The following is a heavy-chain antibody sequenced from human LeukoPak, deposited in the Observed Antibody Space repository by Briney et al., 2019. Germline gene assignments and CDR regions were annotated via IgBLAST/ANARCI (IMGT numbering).Heavy chain of an antibody. D-gene: IGHD5-24*01. CDR3: ARAVEMASFWSFDY. J-gene: IGHJ4*02. V-gene: IGHV4-39*07. CDR2: IYYSGST. Sequence: SETLSLTCTVSGGSISSSSYYWGWIRQPPGKGLEWIGSIYYSGSTNYNPSLKSRVTISVDTSKNQFSLKLSSVTAADTAVYYCARAVEMASFWSFDYWGQGTLVTVSS. CDR1: GGSISSSSYY.